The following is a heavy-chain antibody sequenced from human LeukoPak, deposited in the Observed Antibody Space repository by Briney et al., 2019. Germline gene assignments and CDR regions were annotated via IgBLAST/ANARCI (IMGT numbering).Heavy chain of an antibody. V-gene: IGHV5-51*01. CDR2: IYPGDSDT. CDR1: GYSFTSYW. D-gene: IGHD1-26*01. CDR3: ARLSGSYYSAFDI. Sequence: GESLKISCQASGYSFTSYWIGWVRQMPGKGLEWMGIIYPGDSDTRYSPSFQGQVTISADKSISTAYLQWSSLKASDTAMYFCARLSGSYYSAFDIWGQGTMVTVSS. J-gene: IGHJ3*02.